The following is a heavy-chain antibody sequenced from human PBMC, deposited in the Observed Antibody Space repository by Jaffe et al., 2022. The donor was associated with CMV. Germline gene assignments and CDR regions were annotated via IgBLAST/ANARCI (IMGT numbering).Heavy chain of an antibody. D-gene: IGHD3-3*01. CDR3: ATVFGVVTQGGDYYYYYMDV. CDR2: FDPEDGET. V-gene: IGHV1-24*01. Sequence: QVQLVQSGAEVKKPGASVKVSCKVSGYTLTELSMHWVRQAPGKGLEWMGGFDPEDGETIYAQKFQGRVTMTEDTSTDTAYMELSSLRSEDTAVYYCATVFGVVTQGGDYYYYYMDVWGKGTTVTVSS. CDR1: GYTLTELS. J-gene: IGHJ6*03.